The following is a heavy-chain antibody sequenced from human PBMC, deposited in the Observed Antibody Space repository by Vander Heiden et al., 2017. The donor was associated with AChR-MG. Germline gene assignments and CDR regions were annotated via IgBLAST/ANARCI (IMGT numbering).Heavy chain of an antibody. CDR1: AFTFSDYY. V-gene: IGHV3-11*01. Sequence: QVQLVEHGGGLVKPGGSLRLSCAASAFTFSDYYMSWIRQARGKGLEWVSYISSSGSTIYYADSVKGRFTISRDNAKNSLYLQMNSLRAEDTAVYYCARVRFLEWLSLDYWGQGTLVTVSS. D-gene: IGHD3-3*01. CDR2: ISSSGSTI. CDR3: ARVRFLEWLSLDY. J-gene: IGHJ4*02.